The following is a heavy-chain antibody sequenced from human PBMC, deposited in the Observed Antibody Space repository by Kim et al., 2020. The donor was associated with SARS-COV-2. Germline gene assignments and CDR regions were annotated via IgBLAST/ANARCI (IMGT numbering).Heavy chain of an antibody. CDR3: ARISSSWYDGVFDI. CDR1: GGSISSYY. D-gene: IGHD6-13*01. J-gene: IGHJ3*02. V-gene: IGHV4-59*08. Sequence: SETLSLTCTVSGGSISSYYWSWIRQPPGKGLEWIGYIYYSWSTNYNPSLKSRVTISVDTSKNQFSLKLSSVTAADTAVYYCARISSSWYDGVFDIWGQGTMVTVSS. CDR2: IYYSWST.